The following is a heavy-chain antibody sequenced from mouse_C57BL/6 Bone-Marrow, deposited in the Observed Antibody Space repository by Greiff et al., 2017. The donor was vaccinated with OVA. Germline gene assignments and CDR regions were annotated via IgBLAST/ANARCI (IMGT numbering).Heavy chain of an antibody. D-gene: IGHD1-1*01. CDR1: GFSLRTFGMG. CDR2: NWWDADK. J-gene: IGHJ2*01. V-gene: IGHV8-8*01. Sequence: QVQLKESGPGILQPSQTLSLTCSFSGFSLRTFGMGVGWIRQPSGKGLEWLAHNWWDADKYYNPAMKSRLTISKDTSKNQVFLKIANVDTADTATYYCARIRVYYYGSSPVGYFDYWGQGTTLTVSS. CDR3: ARIRVYYYGSSPVGYFDY.